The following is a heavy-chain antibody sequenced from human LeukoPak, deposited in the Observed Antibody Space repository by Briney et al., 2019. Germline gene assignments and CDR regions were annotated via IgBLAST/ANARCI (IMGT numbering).Heavy chain of an antibody. V-gene: IGHV3-21*01. D-gene: IGHD2-2*02. CDR2: ISPTSAYI. CDR1: GFTLSGHS. CDR3: ARAVAPAAIEEAFGF. Sequence: KSGGSLRLSCAATGFTLSGHSMNWVRQAPGKGLDWVSSISPTSAYIYYQDSVKGRFTISRDDAKNSLYLEMDSLRAEDTAVYYCARAVAPAAIEEAFGFWGQGTLVSVSS. J-gene: IGHJ3*01.